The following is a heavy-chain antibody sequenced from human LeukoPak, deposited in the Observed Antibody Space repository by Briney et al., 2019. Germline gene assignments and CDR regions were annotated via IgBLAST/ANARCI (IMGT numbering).Heavy chain of an antibody. J-gene: IGHJ3*02. V-gene: IGHV3-21*01. Sequence: GGSLRLSCAASGFTFSSYAMNWVRQAPGKGLEWVSSISSSSSYIYYADSVKGRFTIFRDNAKNSLYLQMNSLRAEDTAVYYCARDNNVDIVATIQGDAFDIWGQGTMVTVSS. D-gene: IGHD5-12*01. CDR2: ISSSSSYI. CDR1: GFTFSSYA. CDR3: ARDNNVDIVATIQGDAFDI.